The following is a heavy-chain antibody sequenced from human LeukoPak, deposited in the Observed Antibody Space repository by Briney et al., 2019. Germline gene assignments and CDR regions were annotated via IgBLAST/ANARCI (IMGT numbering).Heavy chain of an antibody. D-gene: IGHD1-26*01. V-gene: IGHV3-43*02. CDR2: ISGDGGST. Sequence: GGSLRLSCAASGFTFDNSAMHWVRQAPGKGLEWVSLISGDGGSTYYGDSVKGRFTISRDNSKNSLYLQMNSLRTEDTALYYCAKDRGTWAWVDYWGQGTLVTVSS. CDR3: AKDRGTWAWVDY. CDR1: GFTFDNSA. J-gene: IGHJ4*02.